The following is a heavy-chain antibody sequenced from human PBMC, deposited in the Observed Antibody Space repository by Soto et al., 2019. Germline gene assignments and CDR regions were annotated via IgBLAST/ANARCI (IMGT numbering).Heavy chain of an antibody. D-gene: IGHD2-21*02. Sequence: PGGSLRLSCAASGFTFSSYWMHWVRQAPGKXLVWVSRINSDGSSTSYADSVKGRFTISRDNAKNTLYLQMNSLRAEDTAVYYCAVAYCGGDCYPPNYGMDVWGQGTTVTVSS. V-gene: IGHV3-74*01. CDR3: AVAYCGGDCYPPNYGMDV. J-gene: IGHJ6*02. CDR1: GFTFSSYW. CDR2: INSDGSST.